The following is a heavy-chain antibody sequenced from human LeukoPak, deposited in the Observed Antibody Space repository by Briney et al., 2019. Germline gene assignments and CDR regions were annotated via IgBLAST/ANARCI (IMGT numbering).Heavy chain of an antibody. D-gene: IGHD3-10*01. CDR1: GFTFSSYY. J-gene: IGHJ4*02. CDR3: AKRVSYSSGSHFDY. V-gene: IGHV3-74*01. Sequence: GSLRLSCEASGFTFSSYYMHWARQTPGKGLIWVSHITGDGSNTGYADSVKGRFTISRDNAKNTLYLQMNSLRAEDSAIYYCAKRVSYSSGSHFDYWGQGTLVTVSS. CDR2: ITGDGSNT.